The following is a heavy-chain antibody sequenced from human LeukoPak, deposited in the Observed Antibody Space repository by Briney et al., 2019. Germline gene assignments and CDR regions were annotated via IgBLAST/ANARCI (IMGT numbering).Heavy chain of an antibody. CDR2: IRSKAYGGTT. Sequence: GRSLRLSCTASGFTFGDYAMSWFRQAPGKGLEWVGFIRSKAYGGTTEYAASVKGRFTISRDDSKSIAHLQMNSLKTEDTAVYYCTRAPAPFYDYVWGSYRPLLDYWGQGALVTVSS. CDR3: TRAPAPFYDYVWGSYRPLLDY. J-gene: IGHJ4*02. D-gene: IGHD3-16*02. CDR1: GFTFGDYA. V-gene: IGHV3-49*03.